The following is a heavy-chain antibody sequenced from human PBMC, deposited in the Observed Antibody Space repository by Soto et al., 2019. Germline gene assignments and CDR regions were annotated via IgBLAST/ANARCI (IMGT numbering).Heavy chain of an antibody. CDR1: GVGFTITTSA. CDR3: ASKSRWAISPHALGY. Sequence: PGWSLRLSCAASGVGFTITTSAMSWVRQAPGKGLEWVSTFRESGGTTHYANSVKGRFTISRDTSKNMLYLQMSSLRAEDTAIIFFASKSRWAISPHALGYWGNGSLDPVS. D-gene: IGHD2-2*01. V-gene: IGHV3-23*01. J-gene: IGHJ1*01. CDR2: FRESGGTT.